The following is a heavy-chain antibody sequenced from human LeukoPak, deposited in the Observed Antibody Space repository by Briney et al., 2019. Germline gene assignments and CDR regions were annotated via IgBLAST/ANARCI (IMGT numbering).Heavy chain of an antibody. Sequence: ASVTVSCKASGYSFTSDGISWVRQAPGQGLEWMGWISAYNGNTNYAQKLQGRVTMTTDTSTSTAYMELRSLRSDDTAVYYCARDYYDSSGYFGFYYGMDVWGQGTTVTVSS. CDR1: GYSFTSDG. CDR3: ARDYYDSSGYFGFYYGMDV. V-gene: IGHV1-18*01. D-gene: IGHD3-22*01. J-gene: IGHJ6*02. CDR2: ISAYNGNT.